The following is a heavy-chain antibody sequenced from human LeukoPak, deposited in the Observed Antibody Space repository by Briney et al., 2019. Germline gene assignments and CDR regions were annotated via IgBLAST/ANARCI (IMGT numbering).Heavy chain of an antibody. CDR3: ARASRIAVAGYFDY. Sequence: SETLSLTCTVSGGSFSSGSYYWGWIRQPPGKGLEWIGYIYYSGSTNYNPSLKSRVTISVDTSKNQFSLKLSSVTAADTAVYYCARASRIAVAGYFDYWGQGTLVTVSS. V-gene: IGHV4-61*01. CDR1: GGSFSSGSYY. CDR2: IYYSGST. D-gene: IGHD6-19*01. J-gene: IGHJ4*02.